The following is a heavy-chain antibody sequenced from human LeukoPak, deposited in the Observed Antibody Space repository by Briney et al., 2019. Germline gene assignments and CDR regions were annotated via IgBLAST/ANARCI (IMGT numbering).Heavy chain of an antibody. Sequence: ASVEVSCKASGYTSTSYGISWVREAPGEGLEWMGWISAYNGNTNYAQKLQGRVTMTTDTTTSTAYMELRSLRSDTDLVYCRAKYCRWFGETNSDAFVIWGEGGKATLSS. J-gene: IGHJ3*02. CDR3: AKYCRWFGETNSDAFVI. D-gene: IGHD3-10*01. CDR1: GYTSTSYG. CDR2: ISAYNGNT. V-gene: IGHV1-18*01.